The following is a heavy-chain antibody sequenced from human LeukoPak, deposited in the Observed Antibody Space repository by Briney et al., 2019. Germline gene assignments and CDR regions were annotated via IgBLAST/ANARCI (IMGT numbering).Heavy chain of an antibody. CDR3: ARLGDYYDSSGYY. D-gene: IGHD3-22*01. CDR2: ISSSSSYI. V-gene: IGHV3-21*01. CDR1: GFTFSSYS. J-gene: IGHJ4*02. Sequence: GRSLRLSCAASGFTFSSYSMNWVRQAPGKGLEWVSSISSSSSYIYYADSVKGRFTISRDNAKNSLYLQMNSLRAEDTAVYYCARLGDYYDSSGYYWGQGTLVTVSS.